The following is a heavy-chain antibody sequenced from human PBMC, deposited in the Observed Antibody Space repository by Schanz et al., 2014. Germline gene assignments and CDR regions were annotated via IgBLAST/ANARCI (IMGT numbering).Heavy chain of an antibody. CDR3: ARGGRSSTRLMDV. CDR1: GYTFTTYA. V-gene: IGHV1-69*09. J-gene: IGHJ6*02. Sequence: QVKLVQSGSELKKPGASVNISCKASGYTFTTYALNWVRQAPGQGLEWMGRIIPILGIANYAQKFQGRVTITADKSTSTAYMELSSLRSEDTAVYYCARGGRSSTRLMDVWGQGTTVTVSS. D-gene: IGHD2-2*01. CDR2: IIPILGIA.